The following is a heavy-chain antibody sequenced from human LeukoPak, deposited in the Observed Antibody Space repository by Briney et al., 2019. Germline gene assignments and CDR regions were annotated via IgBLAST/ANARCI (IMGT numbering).Heavy chain of an antibody. Sequence: SETLSLTCTVSGGSISSSSYYWGWIRQPPGKGLEWIGSIYYSGSTYYNPSLKSRVTISVDTSKNQFSLKLSSVTAADTAVYYCAKDSSSWLPFDYWGQGTLVTVSS. CDR3: AKDSSSWLPFDY. J-gene: IGHJ4*02. CDR2: IYYSGST. CDR1: GGSISSSSYY. D-gene: IGHD6-13*01. V-gene: IGHV4-39*07.